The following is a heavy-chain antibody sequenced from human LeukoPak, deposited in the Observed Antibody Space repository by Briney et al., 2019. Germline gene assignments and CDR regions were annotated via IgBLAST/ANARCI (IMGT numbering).Heavy chain of an antibody. Sequence: GGSLRLSCAASGFTFSNSWMHWVRQDPGKGLVYVSSIIGDGSLIHYADSVKGRFTVSRDNAKNTLYLQMNSLRAEDTAVYFCARDTSDYDFWSGYYRTPFDYWGQGTQVTVSS. D-gene: IGHD3-3*01. J-gene: IGHJ4*02. CDR1: GFTFSNSW. CDR2: IIGDGSLI. V-gene: IGHV3-74*01. CDR3: ARDTSDYDFWSGYYRTPFDY.